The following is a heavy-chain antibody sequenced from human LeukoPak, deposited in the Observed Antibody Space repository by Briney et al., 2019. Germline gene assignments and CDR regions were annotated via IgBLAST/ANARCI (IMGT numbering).Heavy chain of an antibody. D-gene: IGHD6-19*01. CDR3: AREVFELWLDTNWFDP. CDR2: INPSSGGT. J-gene: IGHJ5*02. V-gene: IGHV1-2*02. CDR1: GYAFTGYY. Sequence: ASVKVSCKASGYAFTGYYMHWVRQAPGQGLEWMGWINPSSGGTNYAQKFQGRVTMTRDTSISTAYMELSRLRSDDTAVYYCAREVFELWLDTNWFDPWGQGTLVTVSS.